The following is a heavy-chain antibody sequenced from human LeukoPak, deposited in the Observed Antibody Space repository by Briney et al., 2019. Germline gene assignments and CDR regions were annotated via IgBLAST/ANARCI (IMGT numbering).Heavy chain of an antibody. CDR1: GYPFSGHY. V-gene: IGHV1-2*02. CDR2: IKPNSGDT. J-gene: IGHJ4*02. CDR3: ARGDEWELAIDF. Sequence: GASVKVSCKPSGYPFSGHYINWVRHAPGQGLDWMGWIKPNSGDTNYAQKFQGRLTMTRDTTIGTVYMELNRLTSDDTAVYYCARGDEWELAIDFWGQGTRITVSS. D-gene: IGHD1-26*01.